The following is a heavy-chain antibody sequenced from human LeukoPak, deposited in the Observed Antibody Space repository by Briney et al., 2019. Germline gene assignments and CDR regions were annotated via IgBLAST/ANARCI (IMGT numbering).Heavy chain of an antibody. CDR2: INPHSGGT. V-gene: IGHV1-2*02. CDR1: GYTFTGYY. D-gene: IGHD6-25*01. J-gene: IGHJ4*02. CDR3: ARDFEYCHSPTAEDFDY. Sequence: ASVTVSCKASGYTFTGYYIHWVRQAPGQGLEWMGWINPHSGGTNYAQKFQGRVTTTRDTSITTVYMELSGLTSDDTAVFYCARDFEYCHSPTAEDFDYWGQGTLVTVSS.